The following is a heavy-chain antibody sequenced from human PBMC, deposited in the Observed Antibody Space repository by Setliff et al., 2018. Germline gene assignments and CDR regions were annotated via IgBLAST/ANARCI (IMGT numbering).Heavy chain of an antibody. CDR1: GFTFSRYA. V-gene: IGHV3-64D*09. CDR3: VKDPSVYGADSGSI. CDR2: ISSTGIPI. Sequence: GESLKISCSASGFTFSRYAMHWVRQAPGKGLESVSAISSTGIPIYYADSVKARFSISRDDAKNTLYLQMTSLRGDDTAVYYCVKDPSVYGADSGSIWGQGTMVTVS. J-gene: IGHJ3*02. D-gene: IGHD2-21*02.